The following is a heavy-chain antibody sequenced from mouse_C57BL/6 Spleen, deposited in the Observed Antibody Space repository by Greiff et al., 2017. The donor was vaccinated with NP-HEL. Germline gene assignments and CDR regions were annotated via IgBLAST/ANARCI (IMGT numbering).Heavy chain of an antibody. CDR2: IDPSDSET. V-gene: IGHV1-52*01. CDR1: GYTFTSYW. D-gene: IGHD3-2*02. CDR3: ARSRAQAYYYAMDY. Sequence: QVQLQQPGAELVRPGSSVKLSCKASGYTFTSYWMHWVKQRPIQGLEWIGNIDPSDSETHYNQKFKDKATLTVDKSSSTAYMQLSSLTSEDSAVYYCARSRAQAYYYAMDYWGQGTSVTVSS. J-gene: IGHJ4*01.